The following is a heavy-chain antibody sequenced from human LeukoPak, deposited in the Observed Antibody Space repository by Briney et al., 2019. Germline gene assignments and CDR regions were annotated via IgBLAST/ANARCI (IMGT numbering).Heavy chain of an antibody. J-gene: IGHJ4*02. CDR1: GFTFSSYA. Sequence: GGSLRLSCAASGFTFSSYAMSWVRQAPGKGLEWVSAISGSGGSTYYADFVKGRFTISRDNSKNTLYLQMNSLRAEDTAVYYCAKDQDVVVPAATDYWGQGTLVTVSS. D-gene: IGHD2-2*01. V-gene: IGHV3-23*01. CDR3: AKDQDVVVPAATDY. CDR2: ISGSGGST.